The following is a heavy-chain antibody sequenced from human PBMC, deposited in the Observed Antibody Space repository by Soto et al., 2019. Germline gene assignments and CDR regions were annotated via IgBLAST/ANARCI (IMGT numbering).Heavy chain of an antibody. Sequence: QVQLVQSGAEVKKPGASVKVSCKASGYTFTSYDINWVRQATGQGLEWMGWMNPNSGNTGYAQKFQGRVTMSRTTSIITAYMELSSLKSEYPAVYYCARSTYDYGDRHWGQGTLVSVSS. D-gene: IGHD4-17*01. CDR2: MNPNSGNT. CDR1: GYTFTSYD. J-gene: IGHJ4*02. V-gene: IGHV1-8*01. CDR3: ARSTYDYGDRH.